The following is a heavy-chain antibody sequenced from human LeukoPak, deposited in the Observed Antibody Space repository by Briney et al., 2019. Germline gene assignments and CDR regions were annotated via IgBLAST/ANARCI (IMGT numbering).Heavy chain of an antibody. CDR3: VRGSAAGDY. CDR1: GFTFSNYW. CDR2: INSDGSSA. Sequence: PGGSPRLSCAASGFTFSNYWMHWVRHAPGKGLVWVSRINSDGSSASYADSVKGRFTMSRDNAKNTLYLQMNSLRAEDTAVYYCVRGSAAGDYWGQGTLVTVSS. V-gene: IGHV3-74*01. J-gene: IGHJ4*02. D-gene: IGHD3-10*01.